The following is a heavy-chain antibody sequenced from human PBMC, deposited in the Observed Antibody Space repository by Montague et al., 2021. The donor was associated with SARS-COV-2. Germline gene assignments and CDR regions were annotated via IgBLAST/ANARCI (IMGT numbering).Heavy chain of an antibody. J-gene: IGHJ4*02. CDR1: GGSISGFY. CDR2: IYYSGST. D-gene: IGHD6-13*01. Sequence: SETLSLTCTVSGGSISGFYWSWIRQPPGKGLEWIGYIYYSGSTKYNPSLESRVAVSVDRSKNQFSLKLTSVTAADTAMYFCARTPIYRSSWYAYFDYWGQGTLVTVSS. V-gene: IGHV4-59*01. CDR3: ARTPIYRSSWYAYFDY.